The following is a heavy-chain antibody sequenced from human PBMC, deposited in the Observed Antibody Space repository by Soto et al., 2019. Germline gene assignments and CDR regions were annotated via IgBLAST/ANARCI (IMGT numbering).Heavy chain of an antibody. D-gene: IGHD4-17*01. Sequence: GSLRLSCAASGFTFSSYSMNWVRQAPGKGLEWVSSISSSSYIYYADSVKGRFTISRDNAKNSLYLQMNSLRAEDTAVYYCARDYGDYGLNYYYGMDVWGQGTTVTVSS. V-gene: IGHV3-21*01. CDR2: ISSSSYI. CDR3: ARDYGDYGLNYYYGMDV. J-gene: IGHJ6*02. CDR1: GFTFSSYS.